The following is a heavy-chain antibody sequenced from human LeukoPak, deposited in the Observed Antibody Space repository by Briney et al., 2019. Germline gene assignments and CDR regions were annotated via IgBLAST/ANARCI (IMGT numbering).Heavy chain of an antibody. Sequence: PSETLSLTCAVYGGSFSGYYWSWIRQPPGKGLEWIGEINHSGSTNYNPSLKSRVTISVDTSKNQFSLKLSSVTAADTAVYYCARHGSGSYYNEYYYYGMDVWGQGTTVTVSS. CDR1: GGSFSGYY. V-gene: IGHV4-34*01. CDR2: INHSGST. D-gene: IGHD3-10*01. J-gene: IGHJ6*02. CDR3: ARHGSGSYYNEYYYYGMDV.